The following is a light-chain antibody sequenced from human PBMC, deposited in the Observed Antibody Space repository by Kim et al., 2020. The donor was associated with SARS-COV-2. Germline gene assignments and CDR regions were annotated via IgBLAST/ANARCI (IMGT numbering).Light chain of an antibody. CDR2: SAS. CDR3: QQYNNWLPYT. J-gene: IGKJ2*01. V-gene: IGKV3-15*01. Sequence: EVVLTQSPATLSVSPGERATLSCRASQSVNTNLAWYQQKPGQAPRLLVYSASTRATGIPARFSGTRSGTEFALTISSLQSEDSAVYYCQQYNNWLPYTFGQGTKLEI. CDR1: QSVNTN.